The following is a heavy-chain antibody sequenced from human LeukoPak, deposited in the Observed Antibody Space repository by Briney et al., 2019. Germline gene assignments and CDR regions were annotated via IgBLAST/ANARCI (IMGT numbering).Heavy chain of an antibody. V-gene: IGHV3-9*01. Sequence: GGSLRLSCAASGFTFDDYAMHWVRQAPGKGLEWVSGISWNSGSIGYADSVKGRFTISRDNAKNSLYLQMNSLRAEDTAVYYCAKDQWWFGESNAFDVWGQGTVVTVSS. CDR3: AKDQWWFGESNAFDV. J-gene: IGHJ3*01. CDR2: ISWNSGSI. CDR1: GFTFDDYA. D-gene: IGHD3-10*01.